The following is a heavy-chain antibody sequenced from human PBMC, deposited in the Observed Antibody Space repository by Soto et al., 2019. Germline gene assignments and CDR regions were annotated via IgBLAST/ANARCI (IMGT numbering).Heavy chain of an antibody. D-gene: IGHD2-15*01. V-gene: IGHV4-59*08. J-gene: IGHJ4*02. CDR3: ATRVPNMKTYSAVFDY. CDR2: IYYSGSS. Sequence: SETLSLTCTVSGDSFSSHFWSWLRQPPGKGLEWIGYIYYSGSSDYNPSLKSRVSMSMDTSKNQFSLKLSSVAAADTAAYFCATRVPNMKTYSAVFDYWGQGLLVTVSS. CDR1: GDSFSSHF.